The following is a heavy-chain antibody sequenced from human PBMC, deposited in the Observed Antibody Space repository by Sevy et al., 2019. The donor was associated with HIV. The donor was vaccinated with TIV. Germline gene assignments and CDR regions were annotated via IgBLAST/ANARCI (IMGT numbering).Heavy chain of an antibody. CDR2: IKSKTDGATT. J-gene: IGHJ3*02. CDR1: GFTFSNAW. CDR3: TTDGGGVHGAFDI. Sequence: GGSLRLSCAASGFTFSNAWMSWVRQAPGKGLEWFAGIKSKTDGATTGYAAPVKGRFTISRDDSKNTLYLQMNSLKTEDTAVYYCTTDGGGVHGAFDIWGQGTMFTVSS. V-gene: IGHV3-15*01. D-gene: IGHD3-16*01.